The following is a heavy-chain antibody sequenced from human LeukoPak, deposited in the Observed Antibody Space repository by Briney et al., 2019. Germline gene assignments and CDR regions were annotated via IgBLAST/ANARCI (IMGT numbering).Heavy chain of an antibody. J-gene: IGHJ3*02. Sequence: SEALSLTCAVSGGSISSSNWWSWIRQPPGKGLEWIGEIYHSGSTNYNPSLKSRVTISVDKSKTQFSLKLSSVTAADTAVYYCARVSLANYYDSSGYIHDAFDIWGQGTMVTVSS. CDR1: GGSISSSNW. V-gene: IGHV4-4*02. D-gene: IGHD3-22*01. CDR3: ARVSLANYYDSSGYIHDAFDI. CDR2: IYHSGST.